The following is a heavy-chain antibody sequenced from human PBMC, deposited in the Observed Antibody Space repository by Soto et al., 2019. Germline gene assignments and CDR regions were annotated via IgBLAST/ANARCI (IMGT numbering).Heavy chain of an antibody. J-gene: IGHJ4*02. D-gene: IGHD6-13*01. Sequence: PGGSLRLSCTASGFTFGDYAMSWFRQAPGKGPEWVGFIRSNAYGGTTEYAASVKGRFTISRDDSKSIAYLQMNSLKTEDTALYYCTRDGGQLAYWGQGTLVTVSS. CDR2: IRSNAYGGTT. CDR1: GFTFGDYA. CDR3: TRDGGQLAY. V-gene: IGHV3-49*03.